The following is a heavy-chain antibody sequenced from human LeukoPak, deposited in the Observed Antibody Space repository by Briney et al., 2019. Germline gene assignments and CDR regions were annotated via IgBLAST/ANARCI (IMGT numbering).Heavy chain of an antibody. CDR3: ATSELRRLDAFDI. V-gene: IGHV1-2*02. J-gene: IGHJ3*02. CDR2: INPNSGGT. Sequence: ASVKVSCKASGYTFTGYYMHWVRQAPGQGLEWMGWINPNSGGTNYAQKFQGRVTMTRDTSISTAHMELSRLRSDDTAVYYCATSELRRLDAFDIWGQGTMVTVSS. D-gene: IGHD1-26*01. CDR1: GYTFTGYY.